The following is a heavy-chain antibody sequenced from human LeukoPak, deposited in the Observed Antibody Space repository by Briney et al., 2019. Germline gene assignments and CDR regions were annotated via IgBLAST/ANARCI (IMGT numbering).Heavy chain of an antibody. CDR1: GGSISSGGYY. Sequence: PSETLSLTCTVSGGSISSGGYYWSWIRQPPGKGLEWIGYIYYSGSTNYNPSLKSRVTISVDTSKNQFSLKLSSVTAADTAVYYCARHIDSSGYYIFDYWGQGTLVTVSS. CDR3: ARHIDSSGYYIFDY. D-gene: IGHD3-22*01. V-gene: IGHV4-61*08. J-gene: IGHJ4*02. CDR2: IYYSGST.